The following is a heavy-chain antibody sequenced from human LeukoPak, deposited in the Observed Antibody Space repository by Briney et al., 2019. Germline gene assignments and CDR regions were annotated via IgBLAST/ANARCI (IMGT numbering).Heavy chain of an antibody. CDR2: ISGSGGST. V-gene: IGHV3-23*01. Sequence: GGSLRLSCAASGFTFSSYSMNWVRQAPGKGLEWVSAISGSGGSTYYADSVKGRFTISRDNSKNTLYLQMNSLRAEDTAVYYCAKDQDIYDFWSGYYLAYDYWGQGTLVTVSS. J-gene: IGHJ4*02. D-gene: IGHD3-3*01. CDR3: AKDQDIYDFWSGYYLAYDY. CDR1: GFTFSSYS.